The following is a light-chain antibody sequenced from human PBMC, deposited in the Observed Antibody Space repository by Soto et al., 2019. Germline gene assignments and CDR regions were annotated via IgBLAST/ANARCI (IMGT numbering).Light chain of an antibody. V-gene: IGKV1-12*01. CDR2: HAS. CDR3: QQGKTFPYT. Sequence: IQMTQSPSTVSASVGDRVNISCLAARGVGNWLAWYQQRPAEAPKLLIYHASTVPSGVPPRFSGTRSGTIFTLPVSALQPEDFAAYYCQQGKTFPYTFGQGTRLE. J-gene: IGKJ5*01. CDR1: RGVGNW.